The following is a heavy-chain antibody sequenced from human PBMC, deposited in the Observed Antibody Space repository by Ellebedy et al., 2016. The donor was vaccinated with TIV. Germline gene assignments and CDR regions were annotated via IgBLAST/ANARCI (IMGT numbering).Heavy chain of an antibody. CDR2: IIPILGIA. CDR1: GGTFSSYA. Sequence: AASVKVSCKASGGTFSSYAISWVRHAPGHGPEWMGRIIPILGIANYAQKFQGRVTITADKSTSTAYMELSSLRSDDTAVYYCARAWRDGYNFPLGDYWGQGTLVTVSS. D-gene: IGHD5-24*01. J-gene: IGHJ4*02. V-gene: IGHV1-69*04. CDR3: ARAWRDGYNFPLGDY.